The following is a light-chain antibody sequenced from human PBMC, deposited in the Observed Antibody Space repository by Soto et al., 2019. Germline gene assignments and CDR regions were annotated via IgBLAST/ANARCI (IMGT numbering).Light chain of an antibody. CDR2: GSS. J-gene: IGKJ4*01. Sequence: IAKTQSPATLSVSAGKRVTLSCRASQNVGTNLAWYQQKPGQAPRLLIYGSSTRATGIPATFSGSGSGTEFTLTISSLQSEESAVYYCQQYNNWGLSFGGGTKLDIK. V-gene: IGKV3D-15*01. CDR1: QNVGTN. CDR3: QQYNNWGLS.